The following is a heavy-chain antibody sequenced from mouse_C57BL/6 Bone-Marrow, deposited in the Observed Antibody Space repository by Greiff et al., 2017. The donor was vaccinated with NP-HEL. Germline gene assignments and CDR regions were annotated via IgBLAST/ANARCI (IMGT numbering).Heavy chain of an antibody. Sequence: EVQLQQSGPELVKPGASVKISCKASGYTFTDYYMNWVKQSHGKSLEWIGDINPNNGGTSYNQKFKGKATLTVDKSSSTAYMELRSLTSEDSAVYYCARRPTPVDYWGQGTTLTVSS. CDR2: INPNNGGT. J-gene: IGHJ2*01. D-gene: IGHD1-1*01. CDR1: GYTFTDYY. CDR3: ARRPTPVDY. V-gene: IGHV1-26*01.